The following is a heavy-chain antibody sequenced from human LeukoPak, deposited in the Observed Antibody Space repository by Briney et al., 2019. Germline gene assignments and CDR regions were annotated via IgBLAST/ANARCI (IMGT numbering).Heavy chain of an antibody. D-gene: IGHD1-26*01. CDR3: EVGATIGADY. J-gene: IGHJ4*02. Sequence: PSETLSLTCTVSGGSISSSSYYWGWIRQPPGKGLEWIGSIYYSGSTYYNPSLKSRVTISVDTSKNQFSLKLSSVTAADTAVYYCEVGATIGADYWGQGTLVTVSS. CDR1: GGSISSSSYY. CDR2: IYYSGST. V-gene: IGHV4-39*07.